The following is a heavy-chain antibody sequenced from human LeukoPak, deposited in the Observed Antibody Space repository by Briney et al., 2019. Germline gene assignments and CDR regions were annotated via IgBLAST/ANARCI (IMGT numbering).Heavy chain of an antibody. Sequence: SQTLSLTCAVSGGSIGSGGYSWSWIRQPPGKGLEWIGEINHSGSTKYNPSLKSRVTISVDMSKNQFSLKLSSVTAADTAVYYCARVQSPKAAGIHAYYGMDVWGQGTTVTVSS. D-gene: IGHD6-13*01. CDR1: GGSIGSGGYS. J-gene: IGHJ6*02. CDR3: ARVQSPKAAGIHAYYGMDV. V-gene: IGHV4-30-2*01. CDR2: INHSGST.